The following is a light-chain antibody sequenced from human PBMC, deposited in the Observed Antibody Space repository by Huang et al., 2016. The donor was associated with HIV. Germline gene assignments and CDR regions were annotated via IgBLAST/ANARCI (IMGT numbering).Light chain of an antibody. V-gene: IGKV3-15*01. CDR1: RSVSSN. CDR2: GAS. CDR3: QQYNNWWT. Sequence: EIVMTQSPATLSVSPGERATLSCRASRSVSSNLAWYQQKPGQAPRLIIYGASTRATGIPARFSGSGSGTEFTLTISSLQSEDFAVYYCQQYNNWWTFGQGTKVEIK. J-gene: IGKJ1*01.